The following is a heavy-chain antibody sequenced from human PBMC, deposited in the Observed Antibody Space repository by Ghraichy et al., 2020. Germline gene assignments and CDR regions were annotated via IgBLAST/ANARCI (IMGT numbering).Heavy chain of an antibody. CDR3: AKDHVLITMVRGAPYYYYGMDV. CDR2: IRYDGSNK. CDR1: GFTFSSYG. V-gene: IGHV3-30*02. D-gene: IGHD3-10*01. J-gene: IGHJ6*02. Sequence: GGSLRLSCAASGFTFSSYGMHWVRQAPGKGLEWVAFIRYDGSNKYYADSVKGRFTISRDNSKNTLYLQMNSLRAEDTAVYYCAKDHVLITMVRGAPYYYYGMDVWGQGTTVTVSS.